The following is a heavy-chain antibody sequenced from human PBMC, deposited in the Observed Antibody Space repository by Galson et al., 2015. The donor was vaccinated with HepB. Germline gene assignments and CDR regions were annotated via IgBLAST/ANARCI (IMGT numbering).Heavy chain of an antibody. J-gene: IGHJ3*02. CDR3: ARDHYYDSSGVHDAFDI. Sequence: LRLSCAASGFTFSSYAMHWVRQAPGKGLEWVAVISYDGSNKYYADSVKGRFTISRDNSKNTLYLQMNSLRAEDTAVYYCARDHYYDSSGVHDAFDIWGQGTMVTVSS. CDR1: GFTFSSYA. V-gene: IGHV3-30*04. D-gene: IGHD3-22*01. CDR2: ISYDGSNK.